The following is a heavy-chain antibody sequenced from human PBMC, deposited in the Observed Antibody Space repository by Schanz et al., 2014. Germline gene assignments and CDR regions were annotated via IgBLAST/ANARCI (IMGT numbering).Heavy chain of an antibody. J-gene: IGHJ4*02. Sequence: QGQLVQSGAEAKKPGASVKVSCKASGYSFTDYAIHWVRQAPGQGLEWMGWISGYNGDTNYAPKFQDRVTMTTDTSTGITSLELRNLKSDDTAVYYCARDRVSFVRGPLGVDWGQGTQXIVSS. D-gene: IGHD3-10*01. CDR1: GYSFTDYA. CDR3: ARDRVSFVRGPLGVD. V-gene: IGHV1-18*01. CDR2: ISGYNGDT.